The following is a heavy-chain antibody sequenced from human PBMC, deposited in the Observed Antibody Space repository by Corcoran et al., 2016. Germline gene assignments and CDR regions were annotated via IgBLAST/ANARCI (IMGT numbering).Heavy chain of an antibody. CDR3: AKGGGAMDV. V-gene: IGHV6-1*01. CDR2: TYYRSKWYY. D-gene: IGHD3-16*01. CDR1: GDSVSSNSAA. Sequence: QVQLQQSGPGLLKPSQTLSLTCAISGDSVSSNSAAWSWIRRSPSRGLEWLGRTYYRSKWYYDYAVSVKTRVTINPDTSKNQFSLQLNSVTPEDTAVYYCAKGGGAMDVWGQGTTVTVSS. J-gene: IGHJ6*02.